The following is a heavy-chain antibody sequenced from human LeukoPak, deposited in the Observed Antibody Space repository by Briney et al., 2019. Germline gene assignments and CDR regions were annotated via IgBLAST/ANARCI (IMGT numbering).Heavy chain of an antibody. CDR3: ARRRGWQYNWFDP. Sequence: SETLSLTCTVSGGSISSSSYYWGWIRQPPGKGLEWIGSIYYSGSTYYNPSLKSRVTISVDTSKNQFSLKLSSVTAADTAVYYCARRRGWQYNWFDPWGQGTLVTVSS. J-gene: IGHJ5*02. V-gene: IGHV4-39*07. CDR2: IYYSGST. CDR1: GGSISSSSYY. D-gene: IGHD6-19*01.